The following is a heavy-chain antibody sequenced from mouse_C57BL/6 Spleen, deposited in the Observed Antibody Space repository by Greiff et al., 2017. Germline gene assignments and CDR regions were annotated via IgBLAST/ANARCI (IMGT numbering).Heavy chain of an antibody. V-gene: IGHV1-80*01. CDR3: ARSAYYSKGYFDY. CDR2: LYPGDGDT. CDR1: GYAFSSYW. J-gene: IGHJ2*01. D-gene: IGHD2-5*01. Sequence: VQGVESGAELVKPGASVKISCKASGYAFSSYWMNWVKQRPGKGLEWIGQLYPGDGDTNYNGKFKGKATLTADKSSSTAYMQLSSLTSEDSAVYFCARSAYYSKGYFDYWGQGTTLTVSS.